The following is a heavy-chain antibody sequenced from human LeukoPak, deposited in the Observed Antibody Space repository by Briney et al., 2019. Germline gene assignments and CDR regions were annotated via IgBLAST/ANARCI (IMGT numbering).Heavy chain of an antibody. CDR3: ARKGGYSSGYYY. CDR1: GFTFSEYW. CDR2: IKQDGSEK. J-gene: IGHJ4*02. Sequence: GGSLRLSCAASGFTFSEYWMTWVRQAPGKGLEWVANIKQDGSEKDYVDSVKGRFTFSRDNAKNSLYLQMGSLRVEDTAVYYCARKGGYSSGYYYWGQGTLVTVSS. D-gene: IGHD3-22*01. V-gene: IGHV3-7*01.